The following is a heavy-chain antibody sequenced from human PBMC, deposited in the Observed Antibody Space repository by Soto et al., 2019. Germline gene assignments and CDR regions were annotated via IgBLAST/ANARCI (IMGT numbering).Heavy chain of an antibody. CDR2: IHHSGST. D-gene: IGHD6-13*01. Sequence: PSETLSLTCSVSGGSVSSGRYYWRWVRQPPGKGLEWIGYIHHSGSTDYNPSLNSRATISIDTSKNHFSLTLTSVTAADTAVYYCARVGYSSSWIDYWGQGTLVTVSS. J-gene: IGHJ4*02. V-gene: IGHV4-31*03. CDR3: ARVGYSSSWIDY. CDR1: GGSVSSGRYY.